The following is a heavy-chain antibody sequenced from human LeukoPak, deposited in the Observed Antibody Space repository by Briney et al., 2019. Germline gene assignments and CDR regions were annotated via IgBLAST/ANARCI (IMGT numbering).Heavy chain of an antibody. J-gene: IGHJ4*02. D-gene: IGHD1-1*01. CDR3: ARYNRGLDS. CDR2: ISSSGSYI. CDR1: GFTFSSYT. V-gene: IGHV3-21*04. Sequence: GGSLRLSCAASGFTFSSYTMNWVRQAPGKGLEWVSSISSSGSYIYYADSVKGRFTISRDNSKNTLYLQMNSLRAEDTAVYFCARYNRGLDSWGQGTLVTVSS.